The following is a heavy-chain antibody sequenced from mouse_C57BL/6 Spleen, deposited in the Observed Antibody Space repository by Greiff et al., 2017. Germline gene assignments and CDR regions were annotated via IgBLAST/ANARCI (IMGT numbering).Heavy chain of an antibody. J-gene: IGHJ1*03. Sequence: VHVKQPGAELVKPGASVQLSCKASGYTFTSYWLHWVKQRPGRGLEWIGRIDPNSGGTKYNEKFKSKATLTVDKPSSTAYMQLSSLTSEDSAVYYCARVYGSSYGYFDVWGTGTTVTVSS. CDR2: IDPNSGGT. CDR1: GYTFTSYW. V-gene: IGHV1-72*01. D-gene: IGHD1-1*01. CDR3: ARVYGSSYGYFDV.